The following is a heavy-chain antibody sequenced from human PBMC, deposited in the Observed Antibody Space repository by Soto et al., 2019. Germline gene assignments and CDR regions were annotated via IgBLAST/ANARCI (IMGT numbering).Heavy chain of an antibody. CDR1: GGTFSSYA. Sequence: SVKVSCKASGGTFSSYAISWVRQAPGQGLEWMGGIIPIFGTANYAQKFQGRVTITADESTSTAYMELSSLRSEDTAVYYCARDTEDIGYSYGYNYYYGMDVWGQGTTVTVSS. D-gene: IGHD5-18*01. CDR2: IIPIFGTA. V-gene: IGHV1-69*13. J-gene: IGHJ6*02. CDR3: ARDTEDIGYSYGYNYYYGMDV.